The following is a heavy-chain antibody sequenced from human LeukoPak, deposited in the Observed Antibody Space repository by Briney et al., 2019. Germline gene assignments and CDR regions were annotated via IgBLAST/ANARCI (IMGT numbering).Heavy chain of an antibody. Sequence: PGGSLRVSCAASGFTFTTVWMNCIRQAPGKGLEWVANIKHDGSEKYYVDSVKGRFTISRDNAKNSLYLQMNSLRAEDTAVYYCARGRVFDYRGQGTLVTVSS. CDR3: ARGRVFDY. V-gene: IGHV3-7*03. CDR1: GFTFTTVW. CDR2: IKHDGSEK. J-gene: IGHJ4*02.